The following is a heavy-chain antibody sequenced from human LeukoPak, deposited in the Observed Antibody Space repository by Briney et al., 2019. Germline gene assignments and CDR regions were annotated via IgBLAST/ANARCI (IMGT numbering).Heavy chain of an antibody. D-gene: IGHD5-12*01. CDR2: ISSNGGST. Sequence: GGSLRLSCSASGFTFSSYAMHWVRQAPGKGLEYVSAISSNGGSTYYADSVRGRFIISRDNSKNTLYLQMSSLRAEDTAVYYCVKDHSGYDYDYYGMDVWGQGTTVTVSS. J-gene: IGHJ6*02. CDR1: GFTFSSYA. V-gene: IGHV3-64D*09. CDR3: VKDHSGYDYDYYGMDV.